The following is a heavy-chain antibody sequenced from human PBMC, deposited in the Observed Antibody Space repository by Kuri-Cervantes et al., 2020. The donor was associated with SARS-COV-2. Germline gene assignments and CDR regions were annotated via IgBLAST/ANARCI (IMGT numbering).Heavy chain of an antibody. Sequence: ASVKVSCKDSGYTFTGYCMHWVRQAPGQGLEWMGWINPNSGGTNYAQKFQGRVTMTRDTSISTAYMELSRLRSDDTAVYYCARGDYVWGSYRDILYNWFDPWGQGTLVTVSS. D-gene: IGHD3-16*02. CDR2: INPNSGGT. CDR3: ARGDYVWGSYRDILYNWFDP. J-gene: IGHJ5*02. V-gene: IGHV1-2*02. CDR1: GYTFTGYC.